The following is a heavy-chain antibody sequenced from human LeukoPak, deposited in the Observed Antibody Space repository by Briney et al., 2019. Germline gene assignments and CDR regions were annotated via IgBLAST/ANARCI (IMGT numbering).Heavy chain of an antibody. CDR1: GYTFTSYG. J-gene: IGHJ4*02. D-gene: IGHD6-6*01. Sequence: SVKVSCKASGYTFTSYGISWVRQAPGQGLEWMGGIIPIFGTANYAQKFQGRVTITTDESTSTAYMELSSLRSEDTAVYYCARTIYIAARVRYFDYWGQGTLVTVSS. CDR2: IIPIFGTA. V-gene: IGHV1-69*05. CDR3: ARTIYIAARVRYFDY.